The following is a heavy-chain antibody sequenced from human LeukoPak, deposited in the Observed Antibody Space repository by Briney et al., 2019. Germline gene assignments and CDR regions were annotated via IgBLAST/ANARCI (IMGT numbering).Heavy chain of an antibody. CDR2: ISSSGSTI. J-gene: IGHJ6*04. D-gene: IGHD3-10*02. CDR3: AELGITMIGGV. Sequence: GGSLRLSCAASGFTFSSYSMDWVRQAPGKGLEWVSYISSSGSTIYYADSVKGRFTISRDNAKNSLYLQMSSLRAEDTAVYYCAELGITMIGGVWGKGTTVTISS. V-gene: IGHV3-48*04. CDR1: GFTFSSYS.